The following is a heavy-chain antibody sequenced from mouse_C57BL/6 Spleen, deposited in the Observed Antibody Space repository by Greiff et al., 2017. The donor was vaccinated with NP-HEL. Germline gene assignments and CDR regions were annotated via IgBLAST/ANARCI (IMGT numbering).Heavy chain of an antibody. D-gene: IGHD1-1*01. J-gene: IGHJ4*01. CDR1: GYSITSGYY. CDR3: ARAEGTVVERGYAMDY. V-gene: IGHV3-6*01. CDR2: ISYDGSN. Sequence: VQLKESGPGLVKPSQSLSLTCSVTGYSITSGYYWNWIRQFPGNKLEWMGYISYDGSNNYNPSLKNRISITRDTSKNQFFLKLNSVTTEDTATYYCARAEGTVVERGYAMDYWGQGTSVTVSS.